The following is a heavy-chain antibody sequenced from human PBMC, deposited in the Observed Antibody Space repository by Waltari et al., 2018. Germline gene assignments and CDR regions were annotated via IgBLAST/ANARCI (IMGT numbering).Heavy chain of an antibody. CDR1: GYSISSGYY. CDR2: IYHTAST. V-gene: IGHV4-38-2*01. D-gene: IGHD3-10*01. J-gene: IGHJ4*02. CDR3: ARWSVQGVIIPGD. Sequence: QVQLQESGPGLVKPSETLSLTCAVSGYSISSGYYWGVIRQPPGKGLEWIGGIYHTASTYYNPSLKSRVTISLDTSKNQFSLKLSSVTAADTAVYYCARWSVQGVIIPGDWGQGTLVTVSS.